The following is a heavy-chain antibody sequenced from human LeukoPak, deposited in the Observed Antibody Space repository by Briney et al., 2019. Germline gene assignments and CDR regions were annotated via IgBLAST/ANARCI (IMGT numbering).Heavy chain of an antibody. V-gene: IGHV3-23*01. CDR2: ITSGGST. Sequence: GGSLRLSCAASGFTFTSYAMRWVRQAPGKGLEWVSTITSGGSTYYADSVKGRFTISRDNSKNTLYLQMNSLSAEDTAVYYCARERIYYHSINKRDYYYMDVWGKGTTVTVSS. D-gene: IGHD3-22*01. CDR3: ARERIYYHSINKRDYYYMDV. J-gene: IGHJ6*03. CDR1: GFTFTSYA.